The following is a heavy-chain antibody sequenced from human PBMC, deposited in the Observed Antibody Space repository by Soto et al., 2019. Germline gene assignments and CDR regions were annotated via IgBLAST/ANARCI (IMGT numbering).Heavy chain of an antibody. Sequence: EVQLVESGGGLVQPGGSLKLSCAASGFALSGSAVHWVRQGTGQGLEWIGEIGCRSQGFATGDGASLKGRLIISSDESRHMAVLQMDRMKIEETAVYYCVRRGDKVFDAFDIWGPGTMVPVPS. CDR1: GFALSGSA. V-gene: IGHV3-73*01. J-gene: IGHJ3*02. CDR2: IGCRSQGFAT. CDR3: VRRGDKVFDAFDI.